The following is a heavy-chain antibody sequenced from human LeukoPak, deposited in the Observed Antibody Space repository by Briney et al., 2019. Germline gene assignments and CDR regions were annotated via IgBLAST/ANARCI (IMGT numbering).Heavy chain of an antibody. CDR1: VFTLSGSS. CDR3: TRINMRAARDLGMDV. Sequence: PGGSLRLSCAASVFTLSGSSMQWVRQASWKGLEWVGRIRSKANSYATAYAASVKGRFTISRDDSKNTAYLQMNSLKTEDTAVYYCTRINMRAARDLGMDVWGQGTTVTVSS. CDR2: IRSKANSYAT. D-gene: IGHD6-6*01. J-gene: IGHJ6*02. V-gene: IGHV3-73*01.